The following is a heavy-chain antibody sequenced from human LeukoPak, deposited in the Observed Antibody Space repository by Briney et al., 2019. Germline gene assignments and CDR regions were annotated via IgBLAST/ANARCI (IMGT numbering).Heavy chain of an antibody. CDR3: ARHVYDSSGPPSDWFDP. CDR2: IYYSGST. J-gene: IGHJ5*02. Sequence: SETLSLTCTVSGGSISSYYWSWIRQPPGKGLEWIGYIYYSGSTNYNPSLKSRVTISVDTSKNQFSLKLSSVTAADTAVYYCARHVYDSSGPPSDWFDPWGQGTLVTVSS. CDR1: GGSISSYY. D-gene: IGHD3-22*01. V-gene: IGHV4-59*08.